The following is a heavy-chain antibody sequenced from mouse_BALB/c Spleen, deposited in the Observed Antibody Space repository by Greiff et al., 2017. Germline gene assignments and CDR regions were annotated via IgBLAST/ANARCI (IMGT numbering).Heavy chain of an antibody. J-gene: IGHJ4*01. CDR3: ARYPYRYDPYYAMDY. V-gene: IGHV3-8*02. D-gene: IGHD2-14*01. CDR1: GDSITSGY. Sequence: EVQLQESGPSLVKPSQTLSLTCSVTGDSITSGYWNWIRKFPGNKLEYMGYISYSGSTYYNPSLKSRISITRDTSKNQYYLQLNSVTTEDTATYYCARYPYRYDPYYAMDYWGQGTSVTVSS. CDR2: ISYSGST.